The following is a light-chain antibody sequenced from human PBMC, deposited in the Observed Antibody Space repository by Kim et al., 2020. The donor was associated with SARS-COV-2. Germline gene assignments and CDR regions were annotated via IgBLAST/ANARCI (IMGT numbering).Light chain of an antibody. CDR2: GKN. CDR3: NSRDNTANHLI. Sequence: ALGQTVRITCQGDSLRNYYATWYQQKPGQTPVLVFFGKNNRPSGIPDRFSGSSSGSTASLTITEAQAEDEADYYCNSRDNTANHLIFGVGTKLTVL. V-gene: IGLV3-19*01. J-gene: IGLJ2*01. CDR1: SLRNYY.